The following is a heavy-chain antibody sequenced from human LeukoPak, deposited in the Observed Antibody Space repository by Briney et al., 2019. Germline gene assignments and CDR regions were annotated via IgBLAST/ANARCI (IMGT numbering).Heavy chain of an antibody. Sequence: PSETLSLTCTVSGGSIRSYHCSWIRQTPGKGLEWIGYMHNTGSTHYNPSLKSRVSISVDTSKNQFSLKLSSVTAADTALYYCASEVPFGYRFDYWGQGTLVTVSS. CDR3: ASEVPFGYRFDY. CDR2: MHNTGST. V-gene: IGHV4-59*01. J-gene: IGHJ4*02. D-gene: IGHD5-18*01. CDR1: GGSIRSYH.